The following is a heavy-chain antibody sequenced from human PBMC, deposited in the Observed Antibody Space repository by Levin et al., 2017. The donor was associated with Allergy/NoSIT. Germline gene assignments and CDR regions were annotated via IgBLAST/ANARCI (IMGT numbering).Heavy chain of an antibody. D-gene: IGHD6-19*01. CDR1: GFTFSSYG. V-gene: IGHV3-30*03. CDR3: ATGVAVYADY. CDR2: ISYDGSNK. Sequence: GESLKISCAASGFTFSSYGMHWVRQAPGKGLELVAVISYDGSNKVYADSVKGRFTISRDNSKNTLYLQMNSLRAEDTAVYYCATGVAVYADYWGQGTLVTVSS. J-gene: IGHJ4*02.